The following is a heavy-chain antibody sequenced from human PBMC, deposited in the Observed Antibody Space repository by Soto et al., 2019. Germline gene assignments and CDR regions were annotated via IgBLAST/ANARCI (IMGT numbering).Heavy chain of an antibody. V-gene: IGHV4-34*01. CDR2: INHSGST. Sequence: ASETLSLTCAVYGGSFSGYYWSWIRQPPGKGLEWIGEINHSGSTNYNPSLKSRVTISVDTSKNQFSLKLSSVTAADTAVYYCARGSFRGLFWSGYPHFDYWGQGTLVTVSS. CDR1: GGSFSGYY. D-gene: IGHD3-3*01. CDR3: ARGSFRGLFWSGYPHFDY. J-gene: IGHJ4*02.